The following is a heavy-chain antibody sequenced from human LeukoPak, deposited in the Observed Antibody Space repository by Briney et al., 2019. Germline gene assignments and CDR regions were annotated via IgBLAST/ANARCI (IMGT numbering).Heavy chain of an antibody. V-gene: IGHV3-53*01. Sequence: GGSMRLSCAASGFTASSNYMSWVRQAPGKGLEWVSVIYSGGSTYYADSVKGRFTISRDNSKNTLYLQMNSLRAEDTAVYYCARVVGNWFDPWGQGTLVTVSS. CDR1: GFTASSNY. D-gene: IGHD1-26*01. CDR2: IYSGGST. CDR3: ARVVGNWFDP. J-gene: IGHJ5*02.